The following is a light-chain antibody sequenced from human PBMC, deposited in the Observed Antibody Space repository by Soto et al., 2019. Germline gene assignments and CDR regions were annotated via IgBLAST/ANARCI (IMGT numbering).Light chain of an antibody. CDR1: SSDIGGSNY. J-gene: IGLJ3*02. Sequence: QSALTQPASVSGSPGQSITISCTGTSSDIGGSNYVSWYQQHPGKAPKLMIYEVSNRPSGISNRFSGSKSGNTASLTISGIQAEDEADYYCSSYAAYNKWMFGGGTKVTVL. V-gene: IGLV2-14*01. CDR2: EVS. CDR3: SSYAAYNKWM.